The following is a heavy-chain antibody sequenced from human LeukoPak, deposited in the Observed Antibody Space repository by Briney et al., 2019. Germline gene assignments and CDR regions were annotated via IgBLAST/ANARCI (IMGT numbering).Heavy chain of an antibody. V-gene: IGHV4-39*07. CDR2: IYYSGST. CDR1: GGSISSSSYY. J-gene: IGHJ4*02. Sequence: ASETLSLTCTVSGGSISSSSYYWGWIRQPPGKGLEWIGSIYYSGSTYYNPSLKSRVTISVDTSKNQFSLKLSSVTAADTAVYYCARGFRDGYINRAPYFDYWGQGTLVTVSS. D-gene: IGHD5-24*01. CDR3: ARGFRDGYINRAPYFDY.